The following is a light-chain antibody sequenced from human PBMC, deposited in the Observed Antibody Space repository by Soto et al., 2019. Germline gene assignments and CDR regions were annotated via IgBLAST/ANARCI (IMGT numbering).Light chain of an antibody. CDR3: QQYYSTPIT. V-gene: IGKV4-1*01. Sequence: DIVMTQSPDSLTVSLGERATINCKASQRVLYSSTNKNYLTWYQQKPGQPPKLLIYWASTRESGVPDRFSGSGSGTDFTLTITNLQAEDVAVYYCQQYYSTPITFGQGTRLEIK. CDR1: QRVLYSSTNKNY. J-gene: IGKJ5*01. CDR2: WAS.